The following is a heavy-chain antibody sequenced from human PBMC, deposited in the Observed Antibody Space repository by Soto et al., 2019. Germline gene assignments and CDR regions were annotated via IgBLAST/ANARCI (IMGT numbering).Heavy chain of an antibody. CDR2: ISYDGSNK. D-gene: IGHD3-10*01. CDR1: GFPFSSYG. Sequence: QVQLEESGGGVVQPGRSLRLSCAASGFPFSSYGMHWVREAPGKGLAWVAVISYDGSNKYYADSVKGRFTISRDNSASTLYLQMSSLRPEDTALYYCVGGQYYFDYRGQGALVTVSP. CDR3: VGGQYYFDY. V-gene: IGHV3-30*03. J-gene: IGHJ4*02.